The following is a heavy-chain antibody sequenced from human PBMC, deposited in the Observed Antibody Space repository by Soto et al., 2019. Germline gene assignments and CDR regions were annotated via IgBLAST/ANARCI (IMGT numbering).Heavy chain of an antibody. D-gene: IGHD6-6*01. CDR3: ARLLRARPGYDF. Sequence: SETLSLTCTVSGGSISSSSYYWGWIRQPPGKGLEWIGSIYYSGSTYYNPSLKSRVTISVDTSKNQFSLKLSSVTAADTAVYYCARLLRARPGYDFWGQGTLVTVSS. CDR1: GGSISSSSYY. V-gene: IGHV4-39*01. J-gene: IGHJ4*02. CDR2: IYYSGST.